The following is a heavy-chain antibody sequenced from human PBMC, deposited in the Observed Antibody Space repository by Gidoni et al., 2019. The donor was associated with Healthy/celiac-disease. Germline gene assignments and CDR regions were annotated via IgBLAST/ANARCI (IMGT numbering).Heavy chain of an antibody. CDR3: ARSIVGATPAGGYYFDY. CDR1: GGSVSSGSYY. D-gene: IGHD1-26*01. CDR2: IYYSGST. V-gene: IGHV4-61*01. J-gene: IGHJ4*02. Sequence: QVQLQESGPGLVKPSETLSLTCTVSGGSVSSGSYYWSWIRQPPGKGLEWIGYIYYSGSTNYNPSLKSRVTISVDTSKNQFSLKLSSVTAADTAVYYCARSIVGATPAGGYYFDYWGQGTLVTVSS.